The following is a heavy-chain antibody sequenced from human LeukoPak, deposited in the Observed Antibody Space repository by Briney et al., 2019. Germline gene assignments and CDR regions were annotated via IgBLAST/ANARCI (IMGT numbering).Heavy chain of an antibody. Sequence: GGSLRLSCAASDLTFSSYTVTWVRQAPGKGLEWVSVINGNGGTTYYADSVKGRFTISRDNSKNTLYLEMNTLRVEDTAVYYCAKGRTGYIPDSWGQGTLVTVSS. CDR2: INGNGGTT. V-gene: IGHV3-23*01. CDR1: DLTFSSYT. CDR3: AKGRTGYIPDS. D-gene: IGHD6-13*01. J-gene: IGHJ4*02.